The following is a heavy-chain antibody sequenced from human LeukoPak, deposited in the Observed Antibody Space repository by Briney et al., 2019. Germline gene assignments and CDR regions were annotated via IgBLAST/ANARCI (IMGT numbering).Heavy chain of an antibody. CDR2: IIPIFGTA. Sequence: ASVKVSCKASGGTLSSYAISWVRQAPGQGLEWMGGIIPIFGTANYAQKSQGRVTITTDESTSTAYMELSSLRSEDTAVYYCARDGASEMATITRWFDPWGQGTLVTVSS. D-gene: IGHD5-24*01. J-gene: IGHJ5*02. CDR3: ARDGASEMATITRWFDP. V-gene: IGHV1-69*05. CDR1: GGTLSSYA.